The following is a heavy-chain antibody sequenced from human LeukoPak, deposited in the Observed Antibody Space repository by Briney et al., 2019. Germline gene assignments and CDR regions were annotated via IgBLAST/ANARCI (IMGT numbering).Heavy chain of an antibody. D-gene: IGHD1-1*01. J-gene: IGHJ5*01. CDR3: ARDDDGADS. Sequence: SVKVSCKASGGTFSSYAISWVRQAPGQGLEWMGRIIPILGIANYAQKFQGRVTMTRDTSISTAYMELSRLRSDDTAMYYCARDDDGADSWGQGTLITVSS. CDR1: GGTFSSYA. V-gene: IGHV1-69*04. CDR2: IIPILGIA.